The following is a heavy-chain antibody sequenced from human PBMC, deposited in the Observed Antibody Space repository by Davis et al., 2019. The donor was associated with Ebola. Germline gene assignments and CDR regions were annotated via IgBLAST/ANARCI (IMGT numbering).Heavy chain of an antibody. CDR1: GFTFSSYW. Sequence: GESLKISCAASGFTFSSYWMSWVRQAPGKGLEWVAVIWYDGSNKYYADSVKGRFTISRDNSKNTLYLQMNSLRAEDTAVYYCARELEDELLSGFDYWGQGTLVTVSS. CDR2: IWYDGSNK. V-gene: IGHV3-33*08. D-gene: IGHD2-2*01. CDR3: ARELEDELLSGFDY. J-gene: IGHJ4*02.